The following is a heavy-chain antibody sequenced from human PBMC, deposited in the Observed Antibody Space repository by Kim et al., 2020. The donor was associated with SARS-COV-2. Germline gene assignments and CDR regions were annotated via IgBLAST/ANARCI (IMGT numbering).Heavy chain of an antibody. CDR2: INHSGST. CDR1: GGSFSGYY. CDR3: ARATHDPDIIYWFDP. D-gene: IGHD2-15*01. J-gene: IGHJ5*02. V-gene: IGHV4-34*01. Sequence: SETLSLTCAVYGGSFSGYYWSWIRQPPGKGLEWIGEINHSGSTNYNPSLKSRVTISVDTSKNQFSLKLSSVTAADTAVYYCARATHDPDIIYWFDPWGQGTLVTVSS.